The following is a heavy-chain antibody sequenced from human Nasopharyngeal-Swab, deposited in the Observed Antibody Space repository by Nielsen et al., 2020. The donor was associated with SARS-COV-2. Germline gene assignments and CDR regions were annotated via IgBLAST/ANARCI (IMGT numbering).Heavy chain of an antibody. CDR2: ISGSGGST. D-gene: IGHD3-22*01. CDR3: ASIRGYFDY. J-gene: IGHJ4*02. Sequence: GGSLRLSCAASGFTFSSYAMNWVRQAPGKGLEWVSAISGSGGSTYYADSMKGRFTISRDNAKNTLYLQMNSLRAEDTAVYYCASIRGYFDYWGQGTLVTVSS. CDR1: GFTFSSYA. V-gene: IGHV3-23*01.